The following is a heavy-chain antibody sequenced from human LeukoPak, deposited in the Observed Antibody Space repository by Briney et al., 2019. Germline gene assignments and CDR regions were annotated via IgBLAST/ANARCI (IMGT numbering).Heavy chain of an antibody. CDR3: ASHSLGATAHGDMDV. Sequence: GASVKVSCKASGYTFTGHYMHWVRQAPGQGLEWMGWINPKNAGTNYAQKFQGRVTMTRDTSTGTVYMELSRLRSDDTAVYYCASHSLGATAHGDMDVWGKGTTVTVSS. J-gene: IGHJ6*03. D-gene: IGHD1-26*01. CDR2: INPKNAGT. V-gene: IGHV1-2*02. CDR1: GYTFTGHY.